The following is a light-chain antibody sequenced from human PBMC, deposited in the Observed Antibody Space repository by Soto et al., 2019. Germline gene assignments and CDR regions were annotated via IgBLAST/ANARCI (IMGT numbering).Light chain of an antibody. J-gene: IGKJ1*01. CDR2: AAS. CDR1: QGISFY. CDR3: QKYNSAAWT. Sequence: DIQMTQSPSSLSASVGDRVTITCWASQGISFYLAWYQQKPGKVPKLLIYAASTLQSGDPSRFSGSGAGTDFTLTISSRQPGDVATYYCQKYNSAAWTVGQGTKVEIK. V-gene: IGKV1-27*01.